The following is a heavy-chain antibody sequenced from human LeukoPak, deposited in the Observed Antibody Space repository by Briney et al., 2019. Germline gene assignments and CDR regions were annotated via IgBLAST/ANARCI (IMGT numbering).Heavy chain of an antibody. D-gene: IGHD3-22*01. CDR2: FSGSGGST. V-gene: IGHV3-23*01. CDR1: GFAFSSYA. J-gene: IGHJ3*02. CDR3: ARGLFLSGYLDAFDI. Sequence: GGSLRLSCAASGFAFSSYAMSWVRQAPGKGLECISGFSGSGGSTYYADSVKGRCTISRDNSKNTLYLQMNSLRVEDTAVYYCARGLFLSGYLDAFDIWGQGTVVTVSS.